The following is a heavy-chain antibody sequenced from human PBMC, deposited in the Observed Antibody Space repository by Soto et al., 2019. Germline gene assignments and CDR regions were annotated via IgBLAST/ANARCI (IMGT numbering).Heavy chain of an antibody. CDR3: AKSLPPNSAPDS. V-gene: IGHV1-2*02. J-gene: IGHJ4*02. Sequence: ASVKVSCKASGYTFTGYYMHWVRLAPGQGLEWMGWINPASGGTNFAQRFQGRVTMTRDKTTRTAYMELSSLRFDDTAVYFCAKSLPPNSAPDSWGQGTLVTVS. CDR2: INPASGGT. D-gene: IGHD7-27*01. CDR1: GYTFTGYY.